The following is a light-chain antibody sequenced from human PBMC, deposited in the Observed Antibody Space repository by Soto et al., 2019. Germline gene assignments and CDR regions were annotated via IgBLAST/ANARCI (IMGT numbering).Light chain of an antibody. J-gene: IGKJ5*01. Sequence: IVLKQSPGTLSLSPGERATLSCRASQSLTNSFIAWYQQKPGQAPRLLIYDTSSRATGIPDRFSGSGSGTDFTLTISRLEPEDFAVFFCQQYGTSEIIFGQGTRLEIK. CDR3: QQYGTSEII. CDR1: QSLTNSF. CDR2: DTS. V-gene: IGKV3-20*01.